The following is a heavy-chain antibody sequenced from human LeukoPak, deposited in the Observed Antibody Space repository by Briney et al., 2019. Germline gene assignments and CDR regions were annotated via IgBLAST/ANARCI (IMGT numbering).Heavy chain of an antibody. CDR3: ARARGSYSFDY. J-gene: IGHJ4*02. V-gene: IGHV3-30-3*01. Sequence: PGGSLRLSCAASGFTFSSYAMTWVRQAPGKGLEWVAVISYDGSNKYYADSVKGRFTISRDNSKNTLYLQMNSLRAEDTAVYYCARARGSYSFDYWGQGTLVTVSS. CDR2: ISYDGSNK. D-gene: IGHD3-10*01. CDR1: GFTFSSYA.